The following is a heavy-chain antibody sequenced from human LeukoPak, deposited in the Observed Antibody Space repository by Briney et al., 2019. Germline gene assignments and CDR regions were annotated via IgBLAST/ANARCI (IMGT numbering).Heavy chain of an antibody. CDR3: VRHSRVVAFDY. CDR2: IYYSGST. Sequence: SETLSLTCTVSGGSISSYYWSWIRQPPGKGLEWIGYIYYSGSTNYNPSLKSRVTISEDTSKNQVSLRLSSVTAADTAVYYCVRHSRVVAFDYWGQGNLVTVSS. CDR1: GGSISSYY. D-gene: IGHD2-15*01. J-gene: IGHJ4*02. V-gene: IGHV4-59*08.